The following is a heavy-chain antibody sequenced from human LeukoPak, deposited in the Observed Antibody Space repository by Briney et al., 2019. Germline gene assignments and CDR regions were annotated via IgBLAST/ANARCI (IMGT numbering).Heavy chain of an antibody. D-gene: IGHD1-20*01. CDR1: GLTFDDYV. Sequence: GWSLTLSCAASGLTFDDYVMHWVRPAPGKGLEGVAGISWFSGSIGCADSVKGRSTISRDNAKNSLYLQTNSRRAEDTAWYYFSKDIEGIPGTTCYCVEWGQKTLVIVTS. V-gene: IGHV3-9*01. CDR3: SKDIEGIPGTTCYCVE. J-gene: IGHJ4*02. CDR2: ISWFSGSI.